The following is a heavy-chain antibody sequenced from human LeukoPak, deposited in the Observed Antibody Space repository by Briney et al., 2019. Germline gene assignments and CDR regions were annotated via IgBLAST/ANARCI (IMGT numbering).Heavy chain of an antibody. Sequence: GGSLRLSCAASGFIVSGNFMNWVRQAPGKGLEWVSILYAGGTTSYTDSVKGRFTISRDNSKNTLYLQMNSLRAEDTAVYYCAKDWIQLWLIDYWGQGTLVTVSS. CDR2: LYAGGTT. CDR3: AKDWIQLWLIDY. V-gene: IGHV3-53*05. J-gene: IGHJ4*02. D-gene: IGHD5-18*01. CDR1: GFIVSGNF.